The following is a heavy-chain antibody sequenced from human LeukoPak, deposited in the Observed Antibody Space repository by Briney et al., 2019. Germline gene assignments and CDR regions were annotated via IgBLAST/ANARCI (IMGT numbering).Heavy chain of an antibody. CDR1: GLTFSTFA. D-gene: IGHD2-8*02. CDR2: IFPSGGEI. V-gene: IGHV3-23*01. CDR3: PTYRQVLIHFES. J-gene: IGHJ4*02. Sequence: GGSLSLSCAASGLTFSTFAMVGGRQPPGEGLEWVSGIFPSGGEIHYAGSLRGRFTISRDNSKTILSLPMNSLRSGARPIYYVPTYRQVLIHFESWGPRTLVTLSP.